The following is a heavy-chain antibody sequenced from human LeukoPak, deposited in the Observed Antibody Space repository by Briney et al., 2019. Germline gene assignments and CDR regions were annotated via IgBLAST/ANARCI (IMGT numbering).Heavy chain of an antibody. D-gene: IGHD3-10*01. CDR3: ARSRGGSGSYNFYGMDV. CDR1: GGSISSYY. V-gene: IGHV4-59*01. Sequence: PSETLSLICTVSGGSISSYYWSWIRQPPGKGLEWIGYIYYSGSTNYNPSLKSRVTISVDTSKNQFSLRLSSVTAADTAVYYCARSRGGSGSYNFYGMDVWGQGTTVTVSS. CDR2: IYYSGST. J-gene: IGHJ6*02.